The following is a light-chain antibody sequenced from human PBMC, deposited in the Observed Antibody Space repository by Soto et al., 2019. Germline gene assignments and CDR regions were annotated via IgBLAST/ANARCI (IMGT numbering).Light chain of an antibody. CDR1: QSINRY. J-gene: IGKJ5*01. CDR3: QQRSNWPPIT. Sequence: EIVLTQSPAPLSLSPGDRATLSGRSSQSINRYLAWYQQKPGQAPRLLIYYAYNRAAGIPARFSGSGSGTDFTLTISSLEPEDFAVYYGQQRSNWPPITSGQLTRLEIK. V-gene: IGKV3-11*01. CDR2: YAY.